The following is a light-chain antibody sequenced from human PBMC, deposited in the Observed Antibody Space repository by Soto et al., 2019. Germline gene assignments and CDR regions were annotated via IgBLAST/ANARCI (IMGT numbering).Light chain of an antibody. Sequence: QSALTQPPSAPGSPGQSVTISCTGSDSDIGTYIYVSWYQQHPGKGPKLILYEVNKRPSGVPDRFSGSKSGNTASLTVSGLQIEDEDDYFCSSYAGVKNFVVFGGGTKLTVL. CDR3: SSYAGVKNFVV. J-gene: IGLJ2*01. CDR1: DSDIGTYIY. CDR2: EVN. V-gene: IGLV2-8*01.